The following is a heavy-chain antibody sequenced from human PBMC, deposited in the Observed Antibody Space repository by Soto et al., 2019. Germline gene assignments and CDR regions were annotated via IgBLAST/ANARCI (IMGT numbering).Heavy chain of an antibody. CDR3: TADRPLTRGGVIDT. V-gene: IGHV3-15*01. CDR1: GFNFVHLW. CDR2: IKSINHGGTT. D-gene: IGHD3-16*02. J-gene: IGHJ3*02. Sequence: EVQLVESGGGLVKPGGSLRLSCAASGFNFVHLWMTWVRQAPGKGLEWVGRIKSINHGGTTDYAAPVKGSVTISRDDSKTTLYLQLNRLEAEDTRVYCCTADRPLTRGGVIDTWGQGTMVTVSS.